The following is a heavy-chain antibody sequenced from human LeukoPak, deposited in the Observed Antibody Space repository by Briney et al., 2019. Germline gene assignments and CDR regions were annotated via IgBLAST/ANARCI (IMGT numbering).Heavy chain of an antibody. CDR2: IYYSGST. V-gene: IGHV4-59*08. CDR3: ARHALNSNYLDYFDY. CDR1: GGSISNYY. Sequence: SETLSFTCTVSGGSISNYYWSWIRQPPGKGLEWIGYIYYSGSTNYNPSLKSRVTISVDTSKNQFSLKLSSVTAADTAVYYCARHALNSNYLDYFDYWGQGTLVTVSS. J-gene: IGHJ4*02. D-gene: IGHD4-11*01.